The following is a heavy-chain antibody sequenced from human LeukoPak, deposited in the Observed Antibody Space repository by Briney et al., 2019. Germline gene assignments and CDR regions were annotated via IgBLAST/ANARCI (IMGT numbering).Heavy chain of an antibody. CDR3: ARDRGYSNFDY. V-gene: IGHV3-7*01. J-gene: IGHJ4*02. D-gene: IGHD4-11*01. CDR1: GFAFSDYS. CDR2: MKEDGSEK. Sequence: GGSLRLSCAASGFAFSDYSMNWVRQAPGKGLEWVANMKEDGSEKNYVDSVKGRFTISRDNAQDSLYLQMNSLRAEDTAVYYCARDRGYSNFDYWGQGTLVTVSS.